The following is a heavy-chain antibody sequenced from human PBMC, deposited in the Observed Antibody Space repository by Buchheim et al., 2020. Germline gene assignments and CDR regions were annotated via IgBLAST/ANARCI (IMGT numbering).Heavy chain of an antibody. Sequence: QVQLVESGGGLVKPGGSLRLSCAASGFTFSDYYMSWIRQAPGKGLQWISYSTTSGTTVDYADSVKGRFTISRDNAKNTLYLQMNSLRAEDTAVYYCASDLNWDIFDHWGQGTL. CDR1: GFTFSDYY. V-gene: IGHV3-11*04. CDR2: STTSGTTV. CDR3: ASDLNWDIFDH. D-gene: IGHD1/OR15-1a*01. J-gene: IGHJ4*02.